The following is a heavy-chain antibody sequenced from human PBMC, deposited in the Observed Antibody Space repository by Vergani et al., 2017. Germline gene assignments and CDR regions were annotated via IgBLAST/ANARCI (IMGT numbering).Heavy chain of an antibody. D-gene: IGHD6-19*01. Sequence: EVQLVESGGGLVQPGGSLRLSCAASGFTFSSYWMSWVRQAPGKGLEWVANIKQDGSEKYYVDSVKGRFTISRDNAKNSLYLQMNSLRAEDTAVYYCAKLAVAYYYGMDVWGQGTTVTVSS. J-gene: IGHJ6*02. CDR3: AKLAVAYYYGMDV. CDR2: IKQDGSEK. V-gene: IGHV3-7*03. CDR1: GFTFSSYW.